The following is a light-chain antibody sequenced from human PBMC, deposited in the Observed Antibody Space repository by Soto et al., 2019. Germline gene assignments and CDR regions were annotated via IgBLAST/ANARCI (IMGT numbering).Light chain of an antibody. J-gene: IGKJ2*01. CDR2: AAS. Sequence: DIQLTQSPSFLSASVGDRVTITCRASQGISSYLAWYQQKPGKAPKLLIYAASTLQSGVPSRFSGSGSATEFTPPITSLLPADFATSYCQQHNSYPPYTFGQGTKLEIK. CDR3: QQHNSYPPYT. V-gene: IGKV1-9*01. CDR1: QGISSY.